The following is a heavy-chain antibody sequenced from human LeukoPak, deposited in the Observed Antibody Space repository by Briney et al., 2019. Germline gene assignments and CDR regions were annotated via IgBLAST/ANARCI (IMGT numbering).Heavy chain of an antibody. J-gene: IGHJ4*02. Sequence: ASVKVSCKASGYTFTSYGISWVRQAPGQGLEWMGCISAYNGNTNYAQKLQGRVTMTTDTSTSTAYMELRSLRSDDTAVYYCAREGGYCTNGVCIGLDYWGQGTLVTVSS. CDR2: ISAYNGNT. CDR1: GYTFTSYG. D-gene: IGHD2-8*01. CDR3: AREGGYCTNGVCIGLDY. V-gene: IGHV1-18*01.